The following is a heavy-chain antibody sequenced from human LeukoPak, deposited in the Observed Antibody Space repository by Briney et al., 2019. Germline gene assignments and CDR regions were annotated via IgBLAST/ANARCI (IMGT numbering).Heavy chain of an antibody. V-gene: IGHV3-23*01. CDR1: GFTFSSYA. D-gene: IGHD6-6*01. CDR2: ISGSGDST. J-gene: IGHJ6*03. Sequence: GGALRLSCASSGFTFSSYAMSWVRQAPGKGLEWVSSISGSGDSTYYADSVKGRFIISRDNSNNTLDLQMNSLRAEYTAVYYCAKAGGSSSSMGGNYFYMDVWGKGTTVTVSS. CDR3: AKAGGSSSSMGGNYFYMDV.